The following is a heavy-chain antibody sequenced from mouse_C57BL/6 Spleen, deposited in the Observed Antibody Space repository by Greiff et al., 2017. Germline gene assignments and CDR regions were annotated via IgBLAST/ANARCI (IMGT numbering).Heavy chain of an antibody. Sequence: VQLQESGPELVKPGASVKISCKASGYAFSSYWMNWVKQRPGKGLEWIGRIYPGGGGTTYNGKFKGKATLTADKSSSTAYMQLISLTSEDSAVYCCARVDYDHFDYWGQGTTLTVSS. D-gene: IGHD2-4*01. V-gene: IGHV1-82*01. CDR1: GYAFSSYW. J-gene: IGHJ2*01. CDR2: IYPGGGGT. CDR3: ARVDYDHFDY.